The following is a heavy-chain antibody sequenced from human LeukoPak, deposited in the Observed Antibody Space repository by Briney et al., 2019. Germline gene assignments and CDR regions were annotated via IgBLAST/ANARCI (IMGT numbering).Heavy chain of an antibody. Sequence: PSETLSLTCTVSGGSISSSSYYWGWIRQPPGTGLEWVGSIYYSGSTYYNPSLKSRVTISVDTSKNQFSLKLSSVTAADTAVYYCARQAEQWLVLGWFDPWGQGTLVTVSS. CDR3: ARQAEQWLVLGWFDP. CDR1: GGSISSSSYY. V-gene: IGHV4-39*01. D-gene: IGHD6-19*01. J-gene: IGHJ5*02. CDR2: IYYSGST.